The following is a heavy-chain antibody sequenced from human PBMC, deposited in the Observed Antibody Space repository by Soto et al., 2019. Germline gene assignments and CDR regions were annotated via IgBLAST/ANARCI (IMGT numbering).Heavy chain of an antibody. CDR2: ISGSGGST. CDR1: GFTFSSYA. D-gene: IGHD4-17*01. CDR3: AKVYWDDGDYIN. V-gene: IGHV3-23*01. Sequence: EVQLLESGGGLVQPGGSLRLSCAASGFTFSSYAMSWVRQAPGKGLEWVSAISGSGGSTYYADSVKGRFTISRDNSKNTLYLQMNLLSAEDTAVYYCAKVYWDDGDYINWGQGTLVTVSS. J-gene: IGHJ4*02.